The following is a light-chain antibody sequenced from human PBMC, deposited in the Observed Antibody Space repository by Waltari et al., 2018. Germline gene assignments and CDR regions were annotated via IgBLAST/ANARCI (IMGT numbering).Light chain of an antibody. J-gene: IGKJ1*01. V-gene: IGKV2-28*01. CDR1: QSLLHSNGYNY. CDR2: LGS. CDR3: MQSLRALWT. Sequence: LPVTPGEPASISCRSSQSLLHSNGYNYLDWYLQKPGQSPQLLIYLGSNRASGVPDRFSGSGSGTDFTLKISRVEAEDVGVYYCMQSLRALWTFGQGTKVEIK.